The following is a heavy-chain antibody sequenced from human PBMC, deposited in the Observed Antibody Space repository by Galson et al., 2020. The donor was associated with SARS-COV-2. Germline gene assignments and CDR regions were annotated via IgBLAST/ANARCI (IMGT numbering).Heavy chain of an antibody. CDR3: ERETVTKYIEY. CDR1: GFSLSTSGMC. CDR2: FDWDDDK. J-gene: IGHJ4*02. V-gene: IGHV2-70*11. Sequence: SGPTLVQPSQPLTLTCTFSGFSLSTSGMCVSWIRQPPGKPLEWLARFDWDDDKYYSTSLKTRLHISKDTSKRQVVLTMTNMDPVDTAAYYCERETVTKYIEYWGQGILVTGSS. D-gene: IGHD4-4*01.